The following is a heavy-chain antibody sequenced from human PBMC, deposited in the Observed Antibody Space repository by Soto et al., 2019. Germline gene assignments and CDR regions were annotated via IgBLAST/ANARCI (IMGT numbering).Heavy chain of an antibody. V-gene: IGHV5-51*01. Sequence: HGESLKISCKGSGYSFTSYWIGWVRQMPGKGLEWMGIIYPGDSDTRYSPSFQGQVTISADKSISTAYLQWSSLKASDTAMYYCAGTQGDFWSGYTNGMDLWGQGTTVTVSS. J-gene: IGHJ6*02. CDR3: AGTQGDFWSGYTNGMDL. CDR1: GYSFTSYW. D-gene: IGHD3-3*01. CDR2: IYPGDSDT.